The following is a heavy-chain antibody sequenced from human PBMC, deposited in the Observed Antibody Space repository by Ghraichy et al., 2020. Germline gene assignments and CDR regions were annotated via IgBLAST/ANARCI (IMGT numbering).Heavy chain of an antibody. J-gene: IGHJ3*02. CDR1: GFTFDDYA. V-gene: IGHV3-9*01. D-gene: IGHD1-26*01. CDR2: ISWNSGSI. CDR3: AKDMGWELGSNAFDI. Sequence: GGSLRLSCAASGFTFDDYAMHWVRQAPGKGLEWVSGISWNSGSIGYADSVKGRFTISRDNAKNSLYLQMNSLRAEDTALYYCAKDMGWELGSNAFDIWGQGTMVTVSS.